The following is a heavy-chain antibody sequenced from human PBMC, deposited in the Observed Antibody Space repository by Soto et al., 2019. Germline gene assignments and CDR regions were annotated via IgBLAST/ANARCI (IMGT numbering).Heavy chain of an antibody. CDR2: IYPGDSDT. Sequence: GESLKISCKGSGYSFTSYWIGWVRQMPGKGLEWMGIIYPGDSDTRYSPTFQGQVTISADKSISTAYLQWIILKASDIALYYCARVYYDSSGLDFDYWGQGTL. CDR3: ARVYYDSSGLDFDY. V-gene: IGHV5-51*01. D-gene: IGHD3-22*01. CDR1: GYSFTSYW. J-gene: IGHJ4*02.